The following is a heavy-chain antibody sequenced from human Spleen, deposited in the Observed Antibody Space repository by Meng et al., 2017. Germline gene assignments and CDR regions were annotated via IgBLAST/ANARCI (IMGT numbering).Heavy chain of an antibody. D-gene: IGHD2-15*01. Sequence: SETLSLTCAVYGGSFSGYYWSWIRQPPGKGLEWIGEINHSGSTNYNPSLKSRVTISVDTSKNQFSLKLSSVTAADTAEYYCARDVVVDATFLRYVAFDIWGQGTMVTVSS. CDR3: ARDVVVDATFLRYVAFDI. CDR2: INHSGST. J-gene: IGHJ3*02. V-gene: IGHV4-34*01. CDR1: GGSFSGYY.